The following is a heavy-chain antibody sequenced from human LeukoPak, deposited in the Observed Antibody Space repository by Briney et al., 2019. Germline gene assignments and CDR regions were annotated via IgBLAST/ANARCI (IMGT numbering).Heavy chain of an antibody. CDR1: GFIFSDYG. V-gene: IGHV3-23*01. D-gene: IGHD3-22*01. CDR3: AKDPYDSSGHYDY. Sequence: GGSLRLSCAASGFIFSDYGMHWVRQAPGKGLEWVSAITGSGGTTYYADSAKGRFTISRDNSNNTLFLQMNSLRAEDTAVYYCAKDPYDSSGHYDYWGQGTLVTVSS. CDR2: ITGSGGTT. J-gene: IGHJ4*02.